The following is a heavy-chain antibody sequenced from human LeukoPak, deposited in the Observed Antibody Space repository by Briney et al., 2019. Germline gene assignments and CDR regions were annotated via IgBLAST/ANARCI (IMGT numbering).Heavy chain of an antibody. V-gene: IGHV3-30*02. CDR3: AKGKTAMVTGEIDY. Sequence: GGSLRLSCAASGFTFSSYGMHWVRQAPGKGLEWVAFIRYDGSNKYYADSVKGRFTISRDNSKNTLYLQMNSLRAEDTAVYYCAKGKTAMVTGEIDYWGQGTLVTVSS. J-gene: IGHJ4*02. CDR1: GFTFSSYG. D-gene: IGHD5-18*01. CDR2: IRYDGSNK.